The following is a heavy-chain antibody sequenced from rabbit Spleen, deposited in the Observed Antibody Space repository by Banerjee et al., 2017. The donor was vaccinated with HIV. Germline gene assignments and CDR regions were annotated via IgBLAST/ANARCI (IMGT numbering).Heavy chain of an antibody. J-gene: IGHJ6*01. Sequence: QEHLEESGGGLVQPEGSLTLTCKASGFSFSDRDVMCWVRQAPGKGLEWIACINTATGKAVYATWAKGRFTISRTSSTTVTLQMTSLTVADTATYFCARDTGSSFSSYGMDLWGQGTLVTVS. CDR3: ARDTGSSFSSYGMDL. V-gene: IGHV1S45*01. CDR2: INTATGKA. D-gene: IGHD8-1*01. CDR1: GFSFSDRDV.